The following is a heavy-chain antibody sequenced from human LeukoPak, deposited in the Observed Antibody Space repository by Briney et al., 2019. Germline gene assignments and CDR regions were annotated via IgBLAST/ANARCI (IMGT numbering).Heavy chain of an antibody. CDR2: INHSGST. CDR3: ARARSGSGSYYYVDY. J-gene: IGHJ4*02. V-gene: IGHV4-34*01. D-gene: IGHD3-10*01. CDR1: GGSFSGYY. Sequence: SETLSLTCAVYGGSFSGYYWSWIRQPPGKGLEWIGEINHSGSTYYNPSLKSRVTISVDTSKNQFSLKLSSVTAADTAVYYCARARSGSGSYYYVDYWGQGTLVTVSS.